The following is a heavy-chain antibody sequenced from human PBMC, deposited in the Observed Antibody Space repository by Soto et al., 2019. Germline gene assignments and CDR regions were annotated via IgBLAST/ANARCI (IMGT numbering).Heavy chain of an antibody. CDR1: GYTFTSYD. D-gene: IGHD4-17*01. CDR2: MNPNSGNT. J-gene: IGHJ6*02. CDR3: ARGEVEYGAYYPYDYYGMDV. Sequence: PSVKVSCKASGYTFTSYDINWVRQATGQGLEWMGWMNPNSGNTGYAQKFQGRVTMTRNTSISTAYMELSSLRSEDTAVYYCARGEVEYGAYYPYDYYGMDVWGQGTTVTVSS. V-gene: IGHV1-8*01.